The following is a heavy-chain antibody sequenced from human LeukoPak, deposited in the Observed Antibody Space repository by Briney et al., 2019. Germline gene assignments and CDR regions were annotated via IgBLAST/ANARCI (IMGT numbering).Heavy chain of an antibody. J-gene: IGHJ4*02. D-gene: IGHD3-10*01. CDR1: GYSFDNYW. CDR2: IYPADSDT. Sequence: GESLKISCQGSGYSFDNYWIAWVRQMPGKGLELMGVIYPADSDTKYSPSLQGQVTISADKSINTAYMQWSSLKASDTAIYYCARHTSALSHDFWSQGTLVTVSS. CDR3: ARHTSALSHDF. V-gene: IGHV5-51*01.